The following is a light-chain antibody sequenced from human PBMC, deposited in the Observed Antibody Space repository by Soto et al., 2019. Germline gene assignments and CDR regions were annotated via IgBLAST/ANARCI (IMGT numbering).Light chain of an antibody. CDR2: ATS. V-gene: IGKV3D-20*02. Sequence: DIVLTQSPGTLSLSPGERATLSCRASQSVTTSYLAWYQQKPGQAPRLLIYATSNRATDIPDRFSGSGSGTDFTLTISRLEPEDFAVYYCQQRSSWPFTFGPGTKVDIK. CDR1: QSVTTSY. CDR3: QQRSSWPFT. J-gene: IGKJ3*01.